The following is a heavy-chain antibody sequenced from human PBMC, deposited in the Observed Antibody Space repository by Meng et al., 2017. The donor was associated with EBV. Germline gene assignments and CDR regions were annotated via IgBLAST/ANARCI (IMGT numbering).Heavy chain of an antibody. J-gene: IGHJ5*02. V-gene: IGHV3-74*01. CDR1: EFTFSTDW. CDR2: INSDGSST. CDR3: VRGYGGSYLGGNH. D-gene: IGHD1-26*01. Sequence: ELELVGSVGGLVRPGGSLRLSCAPSEFTFSTDWMHWVRQGPGKGLVWVSRINSDGSSTSYADSVKGRFSISRDNAKNTLYLQMNSLTVDDTAIYYCVRGYGGSYLGGNHWGQGTLVTVSS.